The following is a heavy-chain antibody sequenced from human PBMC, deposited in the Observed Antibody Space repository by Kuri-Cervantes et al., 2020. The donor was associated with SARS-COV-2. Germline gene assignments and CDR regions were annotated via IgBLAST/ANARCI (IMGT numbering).Heavy chain of an antibody. CDR1: GFTFSSYW. V-gene: IGHV3-74*01. CDR2: INSDGSST. J-gene: IGHJ3*02. CDR3: ARGPQLLSPEAFDI. D-gene: IGHD2-2*01. Sequence: GESLKISCAASGFTFSSYWMHWVRQAPGKGLVWVSRINSDGSSTSYADSVKGRFTISRDNSKNTLYLQMNSLRAEDTAVYYCARGPQLLSPEAFDIWGQGTMVTVSS.